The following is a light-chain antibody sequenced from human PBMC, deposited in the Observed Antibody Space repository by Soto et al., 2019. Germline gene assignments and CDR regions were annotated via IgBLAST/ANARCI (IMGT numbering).Light chain of an antibody. CDR3: SSYTSSSTIYV. J-gene: IGLJ1*01. CDR1: SSDVGGYNY. Sequence: QSVLTQPASVSGSPGQSITISCTGTSSDVGGYNYVSWYQQHPGKAPKLMIYDVSNRPSGVSNRFSGSKSGNTASLTISGLQAEDEADYYCSSYTSSSTIYVFGTGT. V-gene: IGLV2-14*01. CDR2: DVS.